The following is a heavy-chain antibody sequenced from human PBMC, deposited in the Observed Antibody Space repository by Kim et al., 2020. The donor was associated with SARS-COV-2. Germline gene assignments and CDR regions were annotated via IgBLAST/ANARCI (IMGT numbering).Heavy chain of an antibody. CDR3: ATESFLGTGIYAFTF. D-gene: IGHD3-16*01. V-gene: IGHV1-24*01. Sequence: ASVKVSCKVSGHTLTELSMHWVRQTPGKGLEWMANFDPQYGETIYAKAFQGRVSMTEDTSTNTAYLEVSGLRSEDTAVDYCATESFLGTGIYAFTFWGQG. CDR2: FDPQYGET. CDR1: GHTLTELS. J-gene: IGHJ4*02.